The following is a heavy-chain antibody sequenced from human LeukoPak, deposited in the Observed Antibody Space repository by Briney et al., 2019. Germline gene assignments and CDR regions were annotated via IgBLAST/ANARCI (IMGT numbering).Heavy chain of an antibody. D-gene: IGHD3-10*01. J-gene: IGHJ5*02. V-gene: IGHV1-18*01. CDR3: ARAPMVRGVIAWFDP. Sequence: ASVKVSCKASGYTFTSYGISWVRQAPGQGLEWMGWISAYNGNTNCAQKLQGRVTMTTDTSTSTAYMELRSLRSDDTAVYYCARAPMVRGVIAWFDPWGQGTLVTVSS. CDR2: ISAYNGNT. CDR1: GYTFTSYG.